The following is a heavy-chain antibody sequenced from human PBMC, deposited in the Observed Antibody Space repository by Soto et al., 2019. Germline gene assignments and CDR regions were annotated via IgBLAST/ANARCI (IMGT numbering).Heavy chain of an antibody. CDR2: ISGSGGST. J-gene: IGHJ1*01. CDR3: AKLGSPGYSSGWYPEYFQH. D-gene: IGHD6-19*01. V-gene: IGHV3-23*01. CDR1: GFTFSSYA. Sequence: GGSLRLSCAASGFTFSSYAMSWVRQAPGKGLEWVSAISGSGGSTYYADSVKGRFTISRDKSKNTLYLQMNSLRAEDTAVYYCAKLGSPGYSSGWYPEYFQHWGQGTLVTVSS.